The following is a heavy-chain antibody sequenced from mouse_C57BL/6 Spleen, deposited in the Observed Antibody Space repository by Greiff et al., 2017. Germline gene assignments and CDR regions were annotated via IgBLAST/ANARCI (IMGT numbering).Heavy chain of an antibody. CDR1: GFTFSDYG. CDR3: ARGGMMRYAMDY. Sequence: EVHLVESGGGLVKPGGSLKLSCAASGFTFSDYGMHWVRQAPEKGLEWVAYISSGSSTIYYADTVKGRFTISRDNAKNTLFLQMTSLRSEDTAMYYCARGGMMRYAMDYWGQGTSVTVSS. V-gene: IGHV5-17*01. D-gene: IGHD2-3*01. CDR2: ISSGSSTI. J-gene: IGHJ4*01.